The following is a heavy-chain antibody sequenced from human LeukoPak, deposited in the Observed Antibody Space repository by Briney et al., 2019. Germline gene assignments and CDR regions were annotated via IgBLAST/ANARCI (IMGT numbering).Heavy chain of an antibody. CDR3: ARARGRRGSYSDY. Sequence: GGSLRLSCLASGFTFNSYNVNWVRQAPEKGLEWVSVIYSGGSTYYADSVKGRFTISRDNSKNTLYLQMNSLRAEDTAVYYCARARGRRGSYSDYWGQGTLVTVSS. CDR2: IYSGGST. D-gene: IGHD1-26*01. J-gene: IGHJ4*02. CDR1: GFTFNSYN. V-gene: IGHV3-66*01.